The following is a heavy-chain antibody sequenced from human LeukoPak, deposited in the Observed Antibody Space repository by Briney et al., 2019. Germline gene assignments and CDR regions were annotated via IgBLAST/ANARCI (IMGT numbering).Heavy chain of an antibody. CDR1: GYTFTSHG. Sequence: GASVKVSCKASGYTFTSHGISWVRQAPGQGLEWMGWISAYNGNTNYAQKLQGRVTMTTDTSTSTAYMELRSLRSDDTAVYYCARDVEGYCSSTSCPLPFDPWGQGTLVTVSS. CDR3: ARDVEGYCSSTSCPLPFDP. CDR2: ISAYNGNT. D-gene: IGHD2-2*01. J-gene: IGHJ5*02. V-gene: IGHV1-18*04.